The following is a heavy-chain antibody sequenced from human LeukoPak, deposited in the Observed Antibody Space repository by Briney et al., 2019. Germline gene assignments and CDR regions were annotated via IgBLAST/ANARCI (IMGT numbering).Heavy chain of an antibody. J-gene: IGHJ4*02. Sequence: PGGSLRLSCAASGFTLSSYAMHWVRQAPGKGLEWVAVISYDGSNKYYADSVKGRFTISRDNSKNTLYLQMNSLRAEDTAVYYCARGGWRWELLRLDYWGQGTLVTVSS. CDR2: ISYDGSNK. CDR1: GFTLSSYA. V-gene: IGHV3-30*04. D-gene: IGHD1-26*01. CDR3: ARGGWRWELLRLDY.